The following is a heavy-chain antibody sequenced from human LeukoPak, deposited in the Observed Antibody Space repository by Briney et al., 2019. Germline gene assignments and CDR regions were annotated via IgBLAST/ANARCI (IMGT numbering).Heavy chain of an antibody. CDR3: ARDRVDSSGYYDY. D-gene: IGHD3-22*01. J-gene: IGHJ4*02. CDR1: GYTFTGYY. Sequence: ASVKVSCKASGYTFTGYYMHWVRQAPGQGLEWMGWINPNSGGTNYAQKFQGRVTMTRDTSISTAYMELSRLRSDDTAVYYCARDRVDSSGYYDYWGQGTLVTVSS. CDR2: INPNSGGT. V-gene: IGHV1-2*02.